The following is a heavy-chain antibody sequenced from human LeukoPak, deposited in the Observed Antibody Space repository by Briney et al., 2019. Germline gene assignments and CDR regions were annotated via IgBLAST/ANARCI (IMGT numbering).Heavy chain of an antibody. CDR2: ISSSSSTI. J-gene: IGHJ6*02. CDR1: GFTFSSYS. D-gene: IGHD1-14*01. CDR3: ARGPTGYYYGMDV. Sequence: GGSLRLSCAASGFTFSSYSMNWVRQAPEKGLEWVSYISSSSSTIYYADSVKGRFTISRDYNKNSSYLQMNSLTDDDTAVHYCARGPTGYYYGMDVWGQGTTVTVSS. V-gene: IGHV3-48*02.